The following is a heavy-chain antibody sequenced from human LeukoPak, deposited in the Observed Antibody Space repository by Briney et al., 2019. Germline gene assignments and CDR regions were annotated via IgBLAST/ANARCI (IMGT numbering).Heavy chain of an antibody. V-gene: IGHV3-66*01. CDR2: IYSGDTT. CDR3: VRGFYYDSSGLGDY. Sequence: GGSLRLSCAASGFTVSSNYMSWVRQAPGKGLEWVSVIYSGDTTYYADSVKGRFTISRDNSKNKLYLQMNSLRAEDTSVYYCVRGFYYDSSGLGDYWGQGTLVTVSS. D-gene: IGHD3-22*01. CDR1: GFTVSSNY. J-gene: IGHJ4*02.